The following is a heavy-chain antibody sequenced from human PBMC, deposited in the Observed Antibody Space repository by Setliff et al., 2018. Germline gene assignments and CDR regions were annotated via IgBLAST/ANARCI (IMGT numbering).Heavy chain of an antibody. CDR2: MYTSGTT. D-gene: IGHD1-26*01. V-gene: IGHV4-4*08. Sequence: PSETLSLTCTVSGGSISSYYWSWIRQPPGKGLEWIGYMYTSGTTKYNPSLKSRVTISIDTSKSQFSLNLSSVTAADTAVYYCAAPGGGSYRFWGQGTLVTVSA. CDR3: AAPGGGSYRF. CDR1: GGSISSYY. J-gene: IGHJ4*02.